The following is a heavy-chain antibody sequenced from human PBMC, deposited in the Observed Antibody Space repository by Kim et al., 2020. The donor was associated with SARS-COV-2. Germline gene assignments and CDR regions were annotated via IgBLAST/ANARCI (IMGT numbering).Heavy chain of an antibody. CDR3: ARNLRGRSIVVVTALGY. CDR1: GGSFSGYY. CDR2: INHSGST. D-gene: IGHD2-21*02. J-gene: IGHJ4*02. Sequence: SETLSLTCAVYGGSFSGYYWSWIRQPPGKGLEWIGEINHSGSTNYNPSLKSRVTISVDTSKNQFSLKLSSVTAADTAVYYCARNLRGRSIVVVTALGYWGQGTLVTVSS. V-gene: IGHV4-34*01.